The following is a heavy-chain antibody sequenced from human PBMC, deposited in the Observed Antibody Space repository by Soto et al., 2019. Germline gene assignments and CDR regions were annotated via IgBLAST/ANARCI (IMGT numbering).Heavy chain of an antibody. CDR3: ARGRNLYCTNGVCSEPEGY. CDR2: INHSGST. J-gene: IGHJ4*02. CDR1: GGSFSGYY. D-gene: IGHD2-8*01. V-gene: IGHV4-34*01. Sequence: QVQLQQWGAGLLKPSETLSLTCAVYGGSFSGYYWSWIRQPPGKGLECFGEINHSGSTNYNPSLKSRVTISVDTSKNQFSLKLSSVTAADTAVYYCARGRNLYCTNGVCSEPEGYWGQGSLVPVSS.